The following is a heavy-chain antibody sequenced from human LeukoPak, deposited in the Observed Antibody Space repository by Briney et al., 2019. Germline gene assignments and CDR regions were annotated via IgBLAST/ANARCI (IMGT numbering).Heavy chain of an antibody. CDR3: ARSVRSGNELGSDFDY. Sequence: GRSLRLSCAASGFTFSSYAMHWVRQAPGKGLEWVAVISYDGSNKYYADSVKGRFTISRDNSKNTLYLQMNSLRAEDTAVYYCARSVRSGNELGSDFDYWGQGTLVTVSS. CDR1: GFTFSSYA. V-gene: IGHV3-30-3*01. CDR2: ISYDGSNK. D-gene: IGHD1-26*01. J-gene: IGHJ4*02.